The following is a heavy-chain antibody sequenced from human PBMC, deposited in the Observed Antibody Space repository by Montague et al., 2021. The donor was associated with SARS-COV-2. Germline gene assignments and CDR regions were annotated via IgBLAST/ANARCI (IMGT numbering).Heavy chain of an antibody. CDR2: IWSHGSNT. J-gene: IGHJ4*02. D-gene: IGHD3-3*01. CDR1: GFSFSDYG. V-gene: IGHV3-33*01. CDR3: ARDRGRLQWFFQFDY. Sequence: SLRLSCAASGFSFSDYGIHWLRQAPGKGLEWVAVIWSHGSNTDYADSVKGRFTISRDDSKSGLYLQMSSLRGDDTAVYYCARDRGRLQWFFQFDYWGQGSLVTVSS.